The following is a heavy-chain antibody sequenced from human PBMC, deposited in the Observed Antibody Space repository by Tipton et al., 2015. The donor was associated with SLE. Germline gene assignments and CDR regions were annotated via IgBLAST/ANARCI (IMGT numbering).Heavy chain of an antibody. J-gene: IGHJ3*01. Sequence: TLSLTCTVSGDSISSSSYFWGWIRQRPGKGLEWIGRIFFTGRTEYNPSLMSRVTISIDTSKNQFYLRLISATAADTAVYYCARESNWGQGTMVTVSS. CDR2: IFFTGRT. CDR1: GDSISSSSYF. V-gene: IGHV4-39*07. CDR3: ARESN.